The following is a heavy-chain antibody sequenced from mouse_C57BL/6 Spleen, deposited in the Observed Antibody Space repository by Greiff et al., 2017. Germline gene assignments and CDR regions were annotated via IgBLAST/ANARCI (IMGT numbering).Heavy chain of an antibody. Sequence: VQLQQPGAELVKPGASVKMSCKASGYTFTSYWITWVKQRPGQGLEWIGDIYPGSGSTNYNEKFKSKATLTVDTSSSTAYMQLSSLTSEDSAVYYCAREGDGNYAAWFAYWGQGTLVTVSA. V-gene: IGHV1-55*01. CDR3: AREGDGNYAAWFAY. CDR2: IYPGSGST. J-gene: IGHJ3*01. CDR1: GYTFTSYW. D-gene: IGHD2-1*01.